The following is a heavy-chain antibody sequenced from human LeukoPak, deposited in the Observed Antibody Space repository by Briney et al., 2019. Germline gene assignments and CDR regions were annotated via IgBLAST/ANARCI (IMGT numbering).Heavy chain of an antibody. V-gene: IGHV4-39*01. J-gene: IGHJ4*02. CDR3: ARHVRFLEWLSSYYFDY. CDR2: IYYSGST. D-gene: IGHD3-3*01. CDR1: GGSISSSSYY. Sequence: SETLSLTCTVSGGSISSSSYYWGWIRQPPGKGLEWIGSIYYSGSTYYNPSLKSRVTISVDTSKSQFSLRLTSVTAADTAVYYCARHVRFLEWLSSYYFDYWGQGALVTVSS.